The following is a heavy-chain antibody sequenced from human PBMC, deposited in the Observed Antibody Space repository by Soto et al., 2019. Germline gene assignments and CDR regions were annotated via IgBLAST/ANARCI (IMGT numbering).Heavy chain of an antibody. CDR3: AKARCITTNCYVPDY. CDR1: GFTFSTYT. D-gene: IGHD3-10*01. V-gene: IGHV3-23*01. Sequence: GGSLRLSCVASGFTFSTYTMSWVREAPGKGLEWVSVISASGGSPSYADSVQGRFSISRDNAKNTLYLQMNSLRGEDTAMYYCAKARCITTNCYVPDYWGQGTMVTVSS. J-gene: IGHJ4*02. CDR2: ISASGGSP.